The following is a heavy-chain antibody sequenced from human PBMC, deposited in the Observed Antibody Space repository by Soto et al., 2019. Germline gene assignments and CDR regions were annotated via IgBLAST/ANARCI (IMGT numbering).Heavy chain of an antibody. Sequence: PGGSLRLSCAATGFTFSVYAMTWVRQAPGKGLEWVSAVTANGGSTYSADSVKGRFTISRDNSKNTLYLQMNSLRAEDTAVYYCAKDRNYYDSSGYDYWGQGTLVTVSS. CDR3: AKDRNYYDSSGYDY. J-gene: IGHJ4*02. CDR1: GFTFSVYA. CDR2: VTANGGST. V-gene: IGHV3-23*01. D-gene: IGHD3-22*01.